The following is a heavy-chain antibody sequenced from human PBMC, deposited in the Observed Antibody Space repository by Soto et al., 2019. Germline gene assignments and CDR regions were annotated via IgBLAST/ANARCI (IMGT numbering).Heavy chain of an antibody. CDR1: GFTFSSYG. Sequence: PGGSLRLSCAASGFTFSSYGMHWVRQAPGKGPEWVAVIWYDGSNKYYADSVKGRFTISRDNSKNTLYLQMNSLRAEDTAVYYCARDRYCGGDCYSYYFDYWGQGTLVTVSS. CDR2: IWYDGSNK. D-gene: IGHD2-21*02. CDR3: ARDRYCGGDCYSYYFDY. J-gene: IGHJ4*02. V-gene: IGHV3-33*01.